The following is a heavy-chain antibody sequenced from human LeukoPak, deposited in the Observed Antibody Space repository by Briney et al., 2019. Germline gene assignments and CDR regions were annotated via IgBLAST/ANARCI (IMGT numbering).Heavy chain of an antibody. J-gene: IGHJ5*02. V-gene: IGHV4-59*08. CDR1: RGSICRYH. D-gene: IGHD3-10*01. Sequence: ETLSLTCSVSRGSICRYHWSWICEPPGKGLERIGYFYFSVRTTYNTSLKRRVTISIDTSKNQCSLKLTSVNAAVSAVYICARLWAWGSGCYNWFDTWGQGTLVTVSS. CDR2: FYFSVRT. CDR3: ARLWAWGSGCYNWFDT.